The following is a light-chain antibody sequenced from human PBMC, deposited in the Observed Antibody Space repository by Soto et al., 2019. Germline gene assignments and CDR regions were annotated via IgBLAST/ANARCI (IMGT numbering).Light chain of an antibody. Sequence: QSVLPQPPSASGTPGQRVTISCSGSSSNIGSNYVYWYQQLPGTAPKLLIYRTSQRPSGVPDRFSGSRSGTSASLAISGLRSEDEADYYCAAWDDSLSGWVFGGGTKLTVL. V-gene: IGLV1-47*01. CDR3: AAWDDSLSGWV. J-gene: IGLJ3*02. CDR2: RTS. CDR1: SSNIGSNY.